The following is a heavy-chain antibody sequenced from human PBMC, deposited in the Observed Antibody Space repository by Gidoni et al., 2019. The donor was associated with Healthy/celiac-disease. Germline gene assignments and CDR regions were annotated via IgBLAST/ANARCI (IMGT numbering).Heavy chain of an antibody. CDR3: AKEGVAAGPLEY. CDR2: ISWNSGSI. J-gene: IGHJ4*02. CDR1: GFTFDDYA. Sequence: EVQLVESGGGLVQPGRSLRLSCAASGFTFDDYAMHWVRQAPGKGLGWVSGISWNSGSIGYADSVKGRFTISRDNAKNSLYLQMNSLRAEDTALYYCAKEGVAAGPLEYWGQGTLVTVSS. D-gene: IGHD6-13*01. V-gene: IGHV3-9*01.